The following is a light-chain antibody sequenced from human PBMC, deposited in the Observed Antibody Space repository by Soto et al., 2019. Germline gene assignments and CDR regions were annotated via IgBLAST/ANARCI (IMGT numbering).Light chain of an antibody. J-gene: IGKJ4*01. Sequence: EIVLTQSPGTLSLSPGERATLSCRASQSVSNNYLAWYQQKPGQAPRLLIYGASTRATGIPARFSGSGYGTEFTLTISSLQSEDFAVYYCHQYNTWPLTFGGGTKVDI. CDR2: GAS. CDR3: HQYNTWPLT. CDR1: QSVSNN. V-gene: IGKV3-15*01.